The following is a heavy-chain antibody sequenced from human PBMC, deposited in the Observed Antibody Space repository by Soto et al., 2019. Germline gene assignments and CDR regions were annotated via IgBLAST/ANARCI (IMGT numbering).Heavy chain of an antibody. J-gene: IGHJ6*02. D-gene: IGHD3-10*01. Sequence: GGSLRLSCAASGFTFSSYGMHWVRQAPGKGLEWVAVISYDGSNKYYADSVKGRFTISRDNSKNTLYLQMNSLRAEDTAVYYCAKDHYVTMVRSYYYSGMDVWGQGTTVTVSS. CDR1: GFTFSSYG. V-gene: IGHV3-30*18. CDR2: ISYDGSNK. CDR3: AKDHYVTMVRSYYYSGMDV.